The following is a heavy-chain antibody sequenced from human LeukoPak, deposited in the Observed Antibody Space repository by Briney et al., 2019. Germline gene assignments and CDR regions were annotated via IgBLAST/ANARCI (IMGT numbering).Heavy chain of an antibody. Sequence: PGGSLRLSCAASGFTFSSYWMSWVRQAPGKGLEWVANIKQDGSEKYYVDSVKGRFTISRDNAKNSLYLQMNSLRAEDTAVYYCARGRNWDFAVYYVDVWGKGTTVTVSS. V-gene: IGHV3-7*01. J-gene: IGHJ6*03. CDR3: ARGRNWDFAVYYVDV. CDR2: IKQDGSEK. D-gene: IGHD1-7*01. CDR1: GFTFSSYW.